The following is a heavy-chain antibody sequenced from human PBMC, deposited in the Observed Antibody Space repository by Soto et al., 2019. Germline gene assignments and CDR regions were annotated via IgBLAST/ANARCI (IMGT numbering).Heavy chain of an antibody. V-gene: IGHV3-23*01. CDR3: ARDSHYGDYAGELYY. CDR2: ISGSGGST. Sequence: GGSLRLSCAASGFTFSSYAMSWVRQAPGKGLEWVSAISGSGGSTYYADSVKGRFTISRDNSKNTLYLQMNSLRAEDTAVYYCARDSHYGDYAGELYYWGQGTLVTVSS. J-gene: IGHJ4*02. D-gene: IGHD4-17*01. CDR1: GFTFSSYA.